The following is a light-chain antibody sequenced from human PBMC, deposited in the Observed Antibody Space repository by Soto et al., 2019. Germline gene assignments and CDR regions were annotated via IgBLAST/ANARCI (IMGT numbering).Light chain of an antibody. CDR3: QQYYSIPPT. V-gene: IGKV4-1*01. CDR2: WAS. CDR1: QSVLYSSNNKNY. Sequence: DIVMTQSPDSLAVSLGERATINCESSQSVLYSSNNKNYLAWYQQKPGQPPKLLIYWASTRESGVPDRISGSGSGTDFTLTISSLQAEDVAVYYCQQYYSIPPTFGGGTKVEIK. J-gene: IGKJ4*01.